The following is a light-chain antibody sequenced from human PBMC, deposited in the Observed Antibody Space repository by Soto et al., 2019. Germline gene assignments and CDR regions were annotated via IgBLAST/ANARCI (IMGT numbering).Light chain of an antibody. CDR3: SSYTSSSTVV. V-gene: IGLV2-14*01. J-gene: IGLJ2*01. CDR1: SSDVGGYNY. Sequence: QSALTQPASVSGSPGQSITISCTGTSSDVGGYNYVSWYQQHQGKAPKLMIYEVSNRPSAVSNRFSGSKSGNTASLTISGLQAEDEADYYCSSYTSSSTVVFGGGTKLTVL. CDR2: EVS.